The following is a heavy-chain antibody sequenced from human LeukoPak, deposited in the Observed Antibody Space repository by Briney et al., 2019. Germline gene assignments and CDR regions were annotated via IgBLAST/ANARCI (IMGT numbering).Heavy chain of an antibody. D-gene: IGHD6-6*01. V-gene: IGHV1-8*03. CDR3: ARGEGSSYPY. Sequence: GASVKVSCKASGYTFTSYGISWVRQAPGQGLEWMGWMNPNSGNTGYAQKFQGRVTITRNTSISTAYMELSSLRSEDTAVYYCARGEGSSYPYWGQGTLVTVSS. J-gene: IGHJ4*02. CDR1: GYTFTSYG. CDR2: MNPNSGNT.